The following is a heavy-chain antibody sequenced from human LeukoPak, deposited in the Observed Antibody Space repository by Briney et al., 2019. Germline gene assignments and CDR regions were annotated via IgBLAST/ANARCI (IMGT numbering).Heavy chain of an antibody. CDR1: GYTFTTYA. CDR2: INTNTGDP. J-gene: IGHJ4*02. D-gene: IGHD3-10*01. V-gene: IGHV7-4-1*02. Sequence: GASVKVSRKASGYTFTTYAMNWVRQAPGQGLEYMGWINTNTGDPTYAQGFTGRFVFSLDTSVTTAYLQITSLKAEDTAVYYCAREDGFYFDSWGQGTLVTVSS. CDR3: AREDGFYFDS.